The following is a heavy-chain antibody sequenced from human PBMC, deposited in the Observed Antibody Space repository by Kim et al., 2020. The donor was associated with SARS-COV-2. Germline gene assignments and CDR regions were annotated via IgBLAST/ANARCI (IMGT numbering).Heavy chain of an antibody. J-gene: IGHJ4*02. D-gene: IGHD5-18*01. CDR1: GFTFSNAW. CDR3: TTDVVDTAKVVDY. CDR2: IKSKTDGGTT. V-gene: IGHV3-15*01. Sequence: GGSLRLSCAASGFTFSNAWMSWVRQAPGKGLEWVGRIKSKTDGGTTDYAAPVKGRFTISRDDSKNTLYLQMNSLKTEDTAVYYCTTDVVDTAKVVDYWGQGTLVTVSS.